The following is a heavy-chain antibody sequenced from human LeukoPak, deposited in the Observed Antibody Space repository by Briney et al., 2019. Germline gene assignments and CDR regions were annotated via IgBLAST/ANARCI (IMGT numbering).Heavy chain of an antibody. J-gene: IGHJ5*02. CDR2: INHSGST. V-gene: IGHV4-34*01. D-gene: IGHD3-10*01. Sequence: PSETLSLTCAVYGGSFSGYYWSWLRQPPGKGLEWIGEINHSGSTNYNPSLKSRVTISVDTSKNQFSLKLSSVTAADTAVYYCARGAPPYYYGSGSRNWFDPWGQGTLVTISS. CDR3: ARGAPPYYYGSGSRNWFDP. CDR1: GGSFSGYY.